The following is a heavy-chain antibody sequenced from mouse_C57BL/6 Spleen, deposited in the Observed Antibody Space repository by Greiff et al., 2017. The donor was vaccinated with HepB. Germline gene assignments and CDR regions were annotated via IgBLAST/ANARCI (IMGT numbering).Heavy chain of an antibody. Sequence: VQLQQSGASVKLSCKASGYTFTSYWMHWVKQRPGRGLEWIGRIDPNSGGTKYNEKFKSKATLTVDKPSSTAYMQLSSLTSEDSAVYYCARWYYGSSLWYFDVWGTGTTVTVSS. CDR1: GYTFTSYW. D-gene: IGHD1-1*01. CDR3: ARWYYGSSLWYFDV. CDR2: IDPNSGGT. V-gene: IGHV1-72*01. J-gene: IGHJ1*03.